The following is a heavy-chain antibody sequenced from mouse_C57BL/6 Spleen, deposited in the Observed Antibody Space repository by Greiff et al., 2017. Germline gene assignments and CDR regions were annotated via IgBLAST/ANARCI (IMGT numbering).Heavy chain of an antibody. CDR1: GFSLTSYG. D-gene: IGHD1-1*01. CDR3: ARNREEDYGSSYGFAY. CDR2: IWSGGGT. Sequence: VKLQESGPGLVQPSQSLSITCTVSGFSLTSYGVHWVRQSPGKGLEWLGVIWSGGGTDYNADFISRLSISKDNSKSQVFFKMNSLQADDTAIYDCARNREEDYGSSYGFAYWGQGTLVTVAA. J-gene: IGHJ3*01. V-gene: IGHV2-2*01.